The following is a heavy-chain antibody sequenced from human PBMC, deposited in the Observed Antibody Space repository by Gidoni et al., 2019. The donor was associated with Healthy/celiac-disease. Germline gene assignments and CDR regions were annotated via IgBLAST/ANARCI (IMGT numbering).Heavy chain of an antibody. Sequence: QVQLVQSGAEVKKPGASVTVSCKASGYTFTSYYMHWVRQAPGKGLEWMGIINPSGGSTSYAQKFQGRVTMTRDTSTSTVYMELSSLRSEDTAVYYCARDLLYYGSGSSGKNYGDYWGQGTLVTVSS. D-gene: IGHD3-10*01. CDR2: INPSGGST. J-gene: IGHJ4*02. V-gene: IGHV1-46*01. CDR1: GYTFTSYY. CDR3: ARDLLYYGSGSSGKNYGDY.